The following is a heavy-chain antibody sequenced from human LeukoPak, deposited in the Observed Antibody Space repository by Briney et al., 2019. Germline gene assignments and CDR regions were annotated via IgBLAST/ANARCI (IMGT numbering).Heavy chain of an antibody. V-gene: IGHV4-59*01. J-gene: IGHJ4*02. CDR1: GGSISSYY. D-gene: IGHD5-24*01. Sequence: SETLSLTRTVSGGSISSYYWSWIRQPPGKGLEWIGYLYDTGITNYNPSLKSRVTISVDTSKNQFSLKLSSVTAADTAVYYCARGTVRDGYNFNYWGQGTLVTVSS. CDR2: LYDTGIT. CDR3: ARGTVRDGYNFNY.